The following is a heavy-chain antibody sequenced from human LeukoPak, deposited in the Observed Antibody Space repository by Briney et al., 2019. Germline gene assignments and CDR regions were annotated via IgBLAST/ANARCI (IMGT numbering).Heavy chain of an antibody. D-gene: IGHD3-3*01. CDR1: GYTFTSYY. J-gene: IGHJ5*02. V-gene: IGHV1-46*03. Sequence: ASVKVSCKASGYTFTSYYMHWVRQAPGQGLGWMGIINPSGGSTSYAQKFQGRVTMTRDTSTSTVYMELSSLRSEDTAVYYCAREGRGGTIFGVVLNWFDPWGQGTLVTVSS. CDR3: AREGRGGTIFGVVLNWFDP. CDR2: INPSGGST.